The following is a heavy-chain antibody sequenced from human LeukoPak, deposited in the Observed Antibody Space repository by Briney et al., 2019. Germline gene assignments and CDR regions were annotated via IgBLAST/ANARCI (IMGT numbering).Heavy chain of an antibody. D-gene: IGHD6-19*01. J-gene: IGHJ4*02. CDR2: INHSGST. CDR3: ARTSISGIAVAGFDY. V-gene: IGHV4-34*01. CDR1: GGSFSGYY. Sequence: NPSETLSLTCAVYGGSFSGYYWSWIRQPPGKGLEWIGEINHSGSTNYNPSLKSRVTISVDTSKNQFSLKLSSVTAADTAVYYCARTSISGIAVAGFDYWGQGTLVTASS.